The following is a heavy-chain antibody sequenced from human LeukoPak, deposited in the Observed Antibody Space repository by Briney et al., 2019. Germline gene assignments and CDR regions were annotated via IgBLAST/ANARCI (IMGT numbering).Heavy chain of an antibody. CDR1: GYSISSGYY. V-gene: IGHV4-38-2*01. CDR2: IYHTGST. D-gene: IGHD3-22*01. Sequence: SETLSLTCAVSGYSISSGYYWGWIRQPPGKGLEWIWSIYHTGSTYYNPSLQSRVTISLDSPKNQFSLKLTSVTAADTAVYYCASGGTAVVMALTYYFDTWGQGTPVTVSS. CDR3: ASGGTAVVMALTYYFDT. J-gene: IGHJ4*02.